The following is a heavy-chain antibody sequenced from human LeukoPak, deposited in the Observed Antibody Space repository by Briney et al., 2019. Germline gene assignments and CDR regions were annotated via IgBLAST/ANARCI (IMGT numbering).Heavy chain of an antibody. V-gene: IGHV3-7*01. J-gene: IGHJ4*01. D-gene: IGHD5-12*01. CDR3: ARVGYNGWNFEN. CDR2: ISQDVSHK. CDR1: GFTFSSYW. Sequence: GGSLRLSCAASGFTFSSYWMSWVRQAPGKGLQSVAYISQDVSHKYYVDSVKGRFTISRDNAKNSLHLEMNGLGAEDTALYYCARVGYNGWNFENWGQGTLVTVSS.